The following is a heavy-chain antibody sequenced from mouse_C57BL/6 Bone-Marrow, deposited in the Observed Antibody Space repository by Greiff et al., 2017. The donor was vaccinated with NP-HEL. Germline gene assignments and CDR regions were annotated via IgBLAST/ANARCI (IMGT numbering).Heavy chain of an antibody. Sequence: EVKVVESGGGLVQPGGSLKLSCAASGFTFSDYYMYWVRQTPEKRLEWVAYISNGGGSTYYPDTVKGRFTISRDNAKNTLYLQMSRLKSEDTAMYYCARHYDYDTDPAWFAYWGQGTLVTVSA. V-gene: IGHV5-12*01. CDR1: GFTFSDYY. CDR3: ARHYDYDTDPAWFAY. J-gene: IGHJ3*01. CDR2: ISNGGGST. D-gene: IGHD2-4*01.